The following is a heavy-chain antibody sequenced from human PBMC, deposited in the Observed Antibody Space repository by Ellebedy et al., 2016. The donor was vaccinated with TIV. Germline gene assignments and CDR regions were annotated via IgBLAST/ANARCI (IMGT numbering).Heavy chain of an antibody. CDR1: GFTFSDYY. CDR2: ISSSGSTI. Sequence: GESLKISXAASGFTFSDYYMSWIRQAPGKGLEWVSYISSSGSTIYYADSVKGRFTISRDNAKNSLYLQMNSLRAEDTALYYCANGVDLRIAAAGTRLRAYYYYGMDVWGQGTTVTVSS. V-gene: IGHV3-11*01. D-gene: IGHD6-13*01. J-gene: IGHJ6*02. CDR3: ANGVDLRIAAAGTRLRAYYYYGMDV.